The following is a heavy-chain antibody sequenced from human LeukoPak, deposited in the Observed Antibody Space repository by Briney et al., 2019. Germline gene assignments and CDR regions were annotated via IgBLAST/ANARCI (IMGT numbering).Heavy chain of an antibody. CDR1: GGSISSNSY. Sequence: SETLSPTCTVSGGSISSNSYWGWIRQPPGKGLEWIGSIFYSGSTYYTPSLKSRVTISVDTSKNHFSLKLSSVTAADTAVYYCARQRGGGYWYFDLWGRGTLVTVSS. V-gene: IGHV4-39*01. CDR2: IFYSGST. J-gene: IGHJ2*01. CDR3: ARQRGGGYWYFDL.